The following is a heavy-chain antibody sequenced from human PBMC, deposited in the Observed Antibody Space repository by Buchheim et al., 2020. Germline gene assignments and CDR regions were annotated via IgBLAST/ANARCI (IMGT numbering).Heavy chain of an antibody. CDR2: ISHDGNNK. D-gene: IGHD3-22*01. J-gene: IGHJ4*02. CDR3: ARGVFGSSGYYKVSPPLDY. CDR1: GFSFSSFG. Sequence: QVQLVESGGGVVQSGRSLRLSCAASGFSFSSFGMHWVRQAPGKGLEWVAVISHDGNNKYYVDSVKGRFTISRDTSKNTLYLQMNSLRVEDTAVYYCARGVFGSSGYYKVSPPLDYWGQGIL. V-gene: IGHV3-30*03.